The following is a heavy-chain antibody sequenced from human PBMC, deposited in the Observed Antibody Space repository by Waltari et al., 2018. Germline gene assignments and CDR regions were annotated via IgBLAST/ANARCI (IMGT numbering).Heavy chain of an antibody. Sequence: MSWVRQAPGKGLEWVSAISGSGGSTYYADSVKGRFTISRDNSKNTLYLQMNSLRAEDTAVYYCAKSYNYYDSSGFDYWGQGTLVTVSS. J-gene: IGHJ4*02. D-gene: IGHD3-22*01. CDR2: ISGSGGST. V-gene: IGHV3-23*01. CDR3: AKSYNYYDSSGFDY.